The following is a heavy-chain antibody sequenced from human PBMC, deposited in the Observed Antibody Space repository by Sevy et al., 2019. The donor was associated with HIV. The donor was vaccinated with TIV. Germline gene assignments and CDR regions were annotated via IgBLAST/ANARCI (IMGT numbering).Heavy chain of an antibody. Sequence: SETLSLTCTVSGGSISSSSYYWGWIRQPPGKGLEWIGTIYYSGSTYYNPSLKSRVTISVDTSKNQFSLKLSSVTAADTAVYYCARHPYYDSRVVPYYFDYWGHGTLVTVSS. D-gene: IGHD3-22*01. CDR3: ARHPYYDSRVVPYYFDY. CDR1: GGSISSSSYY. V-gene: IGHV4-39*01. CDR2: IYYSGST. J-gene: IGHJ4*01.